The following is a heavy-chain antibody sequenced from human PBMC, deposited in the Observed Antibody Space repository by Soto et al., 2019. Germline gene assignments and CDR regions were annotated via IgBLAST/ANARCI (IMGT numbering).Heavy chain of an antibody. J-gene: IGHJ4*02. CDR1: GFTFSSYA. CDR2: VSGSGRST. V-gene: IGHV3-23*01. CDR3: ARDLGDQYDFWSDYPAAVDF. D-gene: IGHD3-3*01. Sequence: EVQLLESGGGLVQPGGSLRLSCAASGFTFSSYAMDWVRQSSGKGLEWVSYVSGSGRSTYYADSVKGRFTISRDNSKNMVFLQMSSLRDEDTAVYYCARDLGDQYDFWSDYPAAVDFWGQGTQVTVSS.